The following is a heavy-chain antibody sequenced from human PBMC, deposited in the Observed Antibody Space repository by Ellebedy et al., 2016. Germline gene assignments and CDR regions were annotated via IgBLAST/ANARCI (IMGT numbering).Heavy chain of an antibody. V-gene: IGHV3-30*04. J-gene: IGHJ4*02. CDR2: ISFDGRAE. Sequence: GGSLRLSXAASGFTFSSSTMHWARQDPGWGLEWVAGISFDGRAEHYADSVKGRFTISRDSSKNTLYLQMNNLRVDDTALYYCRQGHYFDQWGQGALVTVSS. CDR1: GFTFSSST. CDR3: RQGHYFDQ.